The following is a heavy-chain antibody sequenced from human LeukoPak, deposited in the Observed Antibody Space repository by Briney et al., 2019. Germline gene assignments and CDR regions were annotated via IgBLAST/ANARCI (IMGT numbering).Heavy chain of an antibody. D-gene: IGHD1-14*01. CDR2: IYPGDSDT. CDR1: GYSFTSYW. V-gene: IGHV5-51*01. J-gene: IGHJ4*02. CDR3: ARHPELSRADY. Sequence: RGESLKISCKGSGYSFTSYWIGWVRPMAGKGLEWMGIIYPGDSDTRYSPSFQGQVTISADKSISTAYLQWSSLKASDTAMYYCARHPELSRADYWGQGTLVTVSS.